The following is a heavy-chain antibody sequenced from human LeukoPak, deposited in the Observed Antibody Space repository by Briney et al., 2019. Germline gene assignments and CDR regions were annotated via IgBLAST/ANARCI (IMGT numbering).Heavy chain of an antibody. J-gene: IGHJ6*02. CDR2: ISYDGSNK. CDR1: GFTFSSYA. Sequence: PGGSLRLSCAASGFTFSSYAMHWVRQAPGKGLEWVAVISYDGSNKYYADSVKGRFTISRDNSKNTLYLQMNSLRAEDTAVYYCVILTGHPNYYYYYGMDVWGQGTTVTVSS. CDR3: VILTGHPNYYYYYGMDV. D-gene: IGHD3-9*01. V-gene: IGHV3-30-3*01.